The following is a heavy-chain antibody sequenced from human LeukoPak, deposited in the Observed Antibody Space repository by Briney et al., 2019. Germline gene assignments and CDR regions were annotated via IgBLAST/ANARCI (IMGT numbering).Heavy chain of an antibody. CDR1: GFTFSSYA. CDR2: ISGSGGST. V-gene: IGHV3-23*01. Sequence: GGSLRLSCAASGFTFSSYAMSWVRQAPGKGLEWVSAISGSGGSTYYADSVKGRFTISRDNSKNTLYLQMNSLRAEDTAVYYCARDYDFWSGYSFFSPPPAVAVTNWGQGTLVTVSS. D-gene: IGHD3-3*01. CDR3: ARDYDFWSGYSFFSPPPAVAVTN. J-gene: IGHJ4*02.